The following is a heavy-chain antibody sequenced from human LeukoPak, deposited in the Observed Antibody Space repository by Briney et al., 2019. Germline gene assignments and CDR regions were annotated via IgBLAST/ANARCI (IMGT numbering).Heavy chain of an antibody. J-gene: IGHJ4*02. Sequence: ASVKVSCKASNYTFIRYGITWVRQAPGQGLEWLAWISPYNGNTKYTQKFQGRVTMTTDTSTSTAYMELRSLTSDDTAVYYCAREESIGRYQFLHDSWGQGTLVTVSS. CDR3: AREESIGRYQFLHDS. V-gene: IGHV1-18*01. D-gene: IGHD1-26*01. CDR2: ISPYNGNT. CDR1: NYTFIRYG.